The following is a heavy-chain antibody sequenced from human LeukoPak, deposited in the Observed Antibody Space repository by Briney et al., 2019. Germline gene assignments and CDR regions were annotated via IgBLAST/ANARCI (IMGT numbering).Heavy chain of an antibody. Sequence: PGGSLRLSCAASGFTFSSYGMHWVRQAPGKGLEWVAFRRYDGSNKYYADSVKGRFTISRDNSKNTLYLQMNSLRAEDTAVYYCAKDPSTYYDFWSGSTAGEYYFDYWGQGTLVTVSS. J-gene: IGHJ4*02. D-gene: IGHD3-3*01. CDR1: GFTFSSYG. CDR2: RRYDGSNK. V-gene: IGHV3-30*02. CDR3: AKDPSTYYDFWSGSTAGEYYFDY.